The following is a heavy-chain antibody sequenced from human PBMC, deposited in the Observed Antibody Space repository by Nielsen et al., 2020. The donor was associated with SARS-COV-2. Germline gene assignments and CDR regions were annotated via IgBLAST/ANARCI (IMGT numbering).Heavy chain of an antibody. Sequence: SETLSLTCAVYGGSFSGYYWSWIRQPPGKGLEWIGYIYYSGSTYYNPSLKSRVTISVDTSKNQFSLKLSSVTAADTAVYYCARALGSLTIFGVVITEHFDYWGQGTLVTVSS. J-gene: IGHJ4*02. D-gene: IGHD3-3*01. V-gene: IGHV4-34*09. CDR1: GGSFSGYY. CDR2: IYYSGST. CDR3: ARALGSLTIFGVVITEHFDY.